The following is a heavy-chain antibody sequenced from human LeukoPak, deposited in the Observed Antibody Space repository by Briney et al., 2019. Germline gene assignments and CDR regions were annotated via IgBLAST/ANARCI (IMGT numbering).Heavy chain of an antibody. CDR3: ARDRGSSSHDAFDI. Sequence: GSLRLSCAASGFTVSSNYMSWVRQAPGKGLEWVSVIYSGGSTYYAGSVKGRFTISRDNAKNSLYLQMNSLRAEDTAVYYCARDRGSSSHDAFDIWGQGTMVTVSS. V-gene: IGHV3-53*01. J-gene: IGHJ3*02. CDR2: IYSGGST. CDR1: GFTVSSNY. D-gene: IGHD6-13*01.